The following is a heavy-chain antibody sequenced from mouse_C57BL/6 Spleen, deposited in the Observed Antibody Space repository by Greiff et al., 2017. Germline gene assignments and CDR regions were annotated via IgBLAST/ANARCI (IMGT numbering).Heavy chain of an antibody. CDR3: AREYPFFYCGRSFDY. Sequence: VQLQQSGPELVKPGASVKISCKASGYAFSSSWMNWVKQRPGQGLEWIGRIYPGDGDTNYNGKFKGKATLTADNSSSTAYMQLSSLTSEDAAVYFCAREYPFFYCGRSFDYWGQGTTLTVSS. CDR2: IYPGDGDT. D-gene: IGHD1-1*01. J-gene: IGHJ2*01. V-gene: IGHV1-82*01. CDR1: GYAFSSSW.